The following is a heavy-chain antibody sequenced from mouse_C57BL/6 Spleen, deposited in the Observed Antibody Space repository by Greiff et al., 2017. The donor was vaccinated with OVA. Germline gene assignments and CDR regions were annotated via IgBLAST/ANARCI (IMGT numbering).Heavy chain of an antibody. J-gene: IGHJ1*03. Sequence: EVQGVESGGDLVKPGGSLKLSCAASGFTFSSYGMSWVRQTPDKRLEWVATISSGGSYTYYPDSVKGRFTISRDNAKNTLYLQMSSLKSEDTAMYYCARHGIYYDYERYFDVWGTGTTVTVSS. V-gene: IGHV5-6*01. CDR1: GFTFSSYG. CDR2: ISSGGSYT. CDR3: ARHGIYYDYERYFDV. D-gene: IGHD2-4*01.